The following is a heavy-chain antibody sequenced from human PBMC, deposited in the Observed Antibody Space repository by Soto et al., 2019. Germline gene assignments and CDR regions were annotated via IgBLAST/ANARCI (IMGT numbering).Heavy chain of an antibody. D-gene: IGHD1-1*01. CDR3: DRTGGGRVRCALDI. CDR1: GFTFRSYG. Sequence: QEQLVEYGGGVVQPGRSLRLSCVASGFTFRSYGMHWVRQAPGKGLEWVAVMSDDESKKYYADSVKGRFTISIDSSKTTMLLKMALLIFDDKAEYYCDRTGGGRVRCALDIWGQGTMVTVSS. V-gene: IGHV3-30-3*01. CDR2: MSDDESKK. J-gene: IGHJ3*02.